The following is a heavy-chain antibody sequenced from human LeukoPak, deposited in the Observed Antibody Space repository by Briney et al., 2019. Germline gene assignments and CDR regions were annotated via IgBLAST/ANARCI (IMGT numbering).Heavy chain of an antibody. D-gene: IGHD3-10*01. CDR3: ARDAVTMVRGVIIPRDGMDV. CDR1: GFTFITYS. CDR2: ISSISSYI. J-gene: IGHJ6*02. V-gene: IGHV3-21*01. Sequence: GGSLGLSCAASGFTFITYSMNWVGQAPGKGLDWVSSISSISSYIYYADSVKRRFTISRDNAKNSLYLQMNSLRAEDTAVYYCARDAVTMVRGVIIPRDGMDVWGQGTTVTVSS.